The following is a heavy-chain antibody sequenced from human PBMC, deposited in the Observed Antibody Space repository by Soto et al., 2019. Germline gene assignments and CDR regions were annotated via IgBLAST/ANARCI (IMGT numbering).Heavy chain of an antibody. CDR2: IYYSGST. J-gene: IGHJ3*02. V-gene: IGHV4-59*01. Sequence: SETLSLTCTVTCPSILSYYWSWIRQPPGKGLEWIGYIYYSGSTNYNPSPKSRVTISVDTSKNQFSLKLSSVTAADTAVYYCARVWGGAFDIWGQGTMVT. CDR3: ARVWGGAFDI. CDR1: CPSILSYY. D-gene: IGHD3-10*01.